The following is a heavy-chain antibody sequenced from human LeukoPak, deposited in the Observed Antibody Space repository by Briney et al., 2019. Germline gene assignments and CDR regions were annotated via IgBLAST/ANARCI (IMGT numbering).Heavy chain of an antibody. CDR3: ATSFISIWSSP. Sequence: SETLTLTCAVYGGSFSGYYWRWIRQPPGKGLEWVGEINHSGSTNYNPSLKSRLTIYADTSKNQFSLKQSAGTAADTAVYYCATSFISIWSSPWGQGTLVTVSS. CDR1: GGSFSGYY. V-gene: IGHV4-34*01. CDR2: INHSGST. D-gene: IGHD6-13*01. J-gene: IGHJ5*02.